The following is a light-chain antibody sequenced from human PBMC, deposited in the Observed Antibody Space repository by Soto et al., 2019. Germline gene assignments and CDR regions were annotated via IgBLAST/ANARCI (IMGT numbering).Light chain of an antibody. V-gene: IGKV3-20*01. Sequence: EIMLAQSPGTLSLSPGEGATLSCRASQSVISSYLAWYQQKPGQAPRLLIYGASSRATGIPDRFSGSGSGTAFSLTISRLEPEDFAVYYCQQYASSPGTFGQGTKVEIK. CDR1: QSVISSY. J-gene: IGKJ1*01. CDR2: GAS. CDR3: QQYASSPGT.